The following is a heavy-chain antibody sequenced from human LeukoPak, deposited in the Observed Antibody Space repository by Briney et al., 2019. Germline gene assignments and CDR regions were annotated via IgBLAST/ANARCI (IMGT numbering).Heavy chain of an antibody. J-gene: IGHJ6*02. CDR3: AVSLTTGGYYGMDV. Sequence: ASVKVSCEVSGYTLTELSLHWVRQAPGKGLEWMGRFDPEDGETIYARKFQGRVTMTEDTSTDTAYMELSSLRSEDTAVYFCAVSLTTGGYYGMDVWGQGTTVTVSS. CDR1: GYTLTELS. D-gene: IGHD1-1*01. CDR2: FDPEDGET. V-gene: IGHV1-24*01.